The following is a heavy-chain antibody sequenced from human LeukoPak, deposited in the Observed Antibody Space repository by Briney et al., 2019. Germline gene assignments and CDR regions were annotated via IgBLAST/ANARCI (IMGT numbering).Heavy chain of an antibody. CDR2: IYYSGST. D-gene: IGHD5-12*01. CDR1: GGSISSYY. CDR3: ARSVDIVATTPLDY. V-gene: IGHV4-59*01. Sequence: SETLSLTCTVSGGSISSYYWSWIRQPPGKGLEGIGYIYYSGSTNYNPSLKSRVTISVDTSKNQFSLKLSSVTAADTAVYYCARSVDIVATTPLDYWGQGTLVTVSS. J-gene: IGHJ4*02.